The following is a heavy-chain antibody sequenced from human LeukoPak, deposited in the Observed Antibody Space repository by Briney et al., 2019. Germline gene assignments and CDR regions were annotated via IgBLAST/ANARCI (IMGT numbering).Heavy chain of an antibody. D-gene: IGHD4-17*01. CDR3: ARGYGDYVRAFDI. Sequence: ASVKVSCKASGYKFTGYYLHWVRQAPGQGLEWMGWINTNTGNATYAQGFTGRFVFSLDTSVSTAYLQISSLKAEDTAVYYCARGYGDYVRAFDIWGQGTMVTVSS. V-gene: IGHV7-4-1*02. CDR1: GYKFTGYY. CDR2: INTNTGNA. J-gene: IGHJ3*02.